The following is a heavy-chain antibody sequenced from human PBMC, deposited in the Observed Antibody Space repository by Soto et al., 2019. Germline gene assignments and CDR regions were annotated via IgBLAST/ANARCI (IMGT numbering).Heavy chain of an antibody. CDR3: ARDAFNYDSTGYHSDY. D-gene: IGHD3-22*01. CDR2: ISSSGTTV. V-gene: IGHV3-48*02. Sequence: EVHLVESGGGLVQPGGSLRLSCAASGFTFSSYSMNWVRQAPGKGLEWVSYISSSGTTVYYVDSVKGRFTISRDNAKNSLSLQMYSLRDDDTAVYYCARDAFNYDSTGYHSDYWGQGTLVTVSS. J-gene: IGHJ4*02. CDR1: GFTFSSYS.